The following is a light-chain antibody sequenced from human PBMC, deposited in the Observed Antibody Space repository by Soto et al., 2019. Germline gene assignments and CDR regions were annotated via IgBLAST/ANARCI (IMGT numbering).Light chain of an antibody. CDR3: QQSAQLLPVT. Sequence: EIVLTQSPVTLSLSPGETVALFCRASQGVSSNLAWSHQRPGQPPRLLIHGAVTRATGTPDSFIGSGFGTDFSLTLTRLAPEDFGVYSYQQSAQLLPVTFGGAT. CDR1: QGVSSN. CDR2: GAV. V-gene: IGKV3-20*01. J-gene: IGKJ4*01.